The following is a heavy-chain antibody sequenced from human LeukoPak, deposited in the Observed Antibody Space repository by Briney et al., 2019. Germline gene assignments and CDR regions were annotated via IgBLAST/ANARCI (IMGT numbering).Heavy chain of an antibody. CDR2: IIPILGIA. J-gene: IGHJ4*02. D-gene: IGHD3-9*01. Sequence: SVKVSCKASGYTFTSYAMNWVRQAPGQGLEWMGRIIPILGIANYAQKFQGRVTITADKSTSTAYMELSSLRSEDTAVYYCARGSHYYDILTGYSGYYFDYWGQGTLVTVSS. CDR1: GYTFTSYA. CDR3: ARGSHYYDILTGYSGYYFDY. V-gene: IGHV1-69*04.